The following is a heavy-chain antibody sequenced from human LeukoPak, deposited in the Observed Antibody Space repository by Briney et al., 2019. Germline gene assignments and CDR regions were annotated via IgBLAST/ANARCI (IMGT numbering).Heavy chain of an antibody. V-gene: IGHV4-59*08. D-gene: IGHD3-16*01. CDR3: ARHYTPRPWWFDP. J-gene: IGHJ5*02. CDR2: IYYSGST. Sequence: PSETLSLTCTVSGGSISSYYWSWIRQPPGKGLEWIGYIYYSGSTNYNPSLKSRVTISVDTSKNQFSLKLSSVTAADTAVYYCARHYTPRPWWFDPWGQGTLVTVSS. CDR1: GGSISSYY.